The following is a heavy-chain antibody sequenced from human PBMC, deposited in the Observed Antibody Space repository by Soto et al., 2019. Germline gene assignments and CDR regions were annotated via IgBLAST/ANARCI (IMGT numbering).Heavy chain of an antibody. CDR2: INPNSGGT. V-gene: IGHV1-2*04. D-gene: IGHD2-15*01. Sequence: QVQLVQSGAEVKKPGASVKVSCKASGYNFTGYYMHWMRQAPGQGLEWMGWINPNSGGTNYAQKFQGWVTMTRDTSISIAYMELSRLRSDDTAVYYCAILGGERGYCSGGSCPFDYWDQGTLVTVSS. CDR1: GYNFTGYY. CDR3: AILGGERGYCSGGSCPFDY. J-gene: IGHJ4*02.